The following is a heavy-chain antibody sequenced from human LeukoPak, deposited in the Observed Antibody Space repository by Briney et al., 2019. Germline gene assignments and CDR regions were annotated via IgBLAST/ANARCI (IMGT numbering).Heavy chain of an antibody. CDR2: INHSGST. CDR1: GGSFSGYY. CDR3: ARARFGLTNAFDI. Sequence: SETLSLTCAVYGGSFSGYYWSWIRQPPGKGLEWIGEINHSGSTNYNPPLKSRVTVSVDTSKNQFSLKLSSVTAADTAVYYCARARFGLTNAFDIWGQGTMVTVSS. J-gene: IGHJ3*02. D-gene: IGHD3/OR15-3a*01. V-gene: IGHV4-34*01.